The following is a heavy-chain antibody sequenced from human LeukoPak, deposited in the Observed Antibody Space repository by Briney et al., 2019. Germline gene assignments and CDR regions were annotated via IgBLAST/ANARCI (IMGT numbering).Heavy chain of an antibody. D-gene: IGHD6-6*01. V-gene: IGHV3-30-3*01. CDR1: GFTFSSYA. Sequence: PGGSLRLSCAASGFTFSSYAMHWVRQAPGKGLEWVAVISYDGSNKYYADSVKGRFTISRDNSKNTLYLQMNSLRAEDTAVYYCARGSHSSSSYWGQGTLVTVSS. CDR3: ARGSHSSSSY. J-gene: IGHJ4*02. CDR2: ISYDGSNK.